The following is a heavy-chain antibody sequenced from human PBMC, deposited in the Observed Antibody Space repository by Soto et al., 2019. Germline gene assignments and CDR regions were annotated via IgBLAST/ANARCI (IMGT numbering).Heavy chain of an antibody. CDR2: IRSKVYGGTA. V-gene: IGHV3-49*03. CDR1: GFTFGDYA. J-gene: IGHJ6*02. CDR3: TRDGVQIIYFDYVYYGMDV. D-gene: IGHD3-16*01. Sequence: GWSLRLSCKGSGFTFGDYALNWFRQSPGKGLEWVGFIRSKVYGGTADYAASVKGRFTISRDDSKSIAYLQMNSLKADDTAVYYCTRDGVQIIYFDYVYYGMDVWGQGTTVTVSS.